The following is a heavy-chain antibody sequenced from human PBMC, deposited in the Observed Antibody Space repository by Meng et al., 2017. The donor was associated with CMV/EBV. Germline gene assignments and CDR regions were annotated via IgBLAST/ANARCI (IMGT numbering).Heavy chain of an antibody. CDR2: ISGGST. J-gene: IGHJ6*02. Sequence: GESLKISRAASGFTVSSHEMSWVRQAPGKGLEWVSSISGGSTYHADSRKGRFTISRDNSKNTLHLQMNSLRAEDTAVYYCKKVSPTETPHGGQRVDVWGQGTTVTVSS. CDR3: KKVSPTETPHGGQRVDV. D-gene: IGHD4-23*01. CDR1: GFTVSSHE. V-gene: IGHV3-38-3*01.